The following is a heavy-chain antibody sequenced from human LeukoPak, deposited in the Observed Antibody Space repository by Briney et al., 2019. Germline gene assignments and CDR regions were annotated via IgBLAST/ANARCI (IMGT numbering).Heavy chain of an antibody. CDR1: GGSISTYY. V-gene: IGHV4-59*08. Sequence: PSETLSLTCTVSGGSISTYYWGWIRQPPGKGLEWIGYIYYSGSTNYNPSLKSRVTISVDTSKNQFSLKLSSVTAADTAVYYCARHREPLGYYYGMDVWGQGTTVTVSS. CDR3: ARHREPLGYYYGMDV. D-gene: IGHD3-16*01. CDR2: IYYSGST. J-gene: IGHJ6*02.